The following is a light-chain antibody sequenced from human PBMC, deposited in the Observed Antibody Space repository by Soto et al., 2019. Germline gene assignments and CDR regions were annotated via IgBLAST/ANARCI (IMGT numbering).Light chain of an antibody. J-gene: IGLJ2*01. CDR3: SIFAGGNSVI. CDR2: EVT. Sequence: QSVLTQPPSASGSPGQSVAISCTGTSSDIGSYVFVSWYQQHPGKAPKLLIYEVTKRSSGVPDRFSGSKSGNTASLTVSGLQVEDESDYYCSIFAGGNSVIFCGGTKLTVL. V-gene: IGLV2-8*01. CDR1: SSDIGSYVF.